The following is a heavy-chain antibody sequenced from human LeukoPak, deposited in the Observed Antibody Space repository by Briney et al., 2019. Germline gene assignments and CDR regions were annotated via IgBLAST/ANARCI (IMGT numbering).Heavy chain of an antibody. D-gene: IGHD1-1*01. V-gene: IGHV1-18*01. CDR3: ARDQVQLERRGLRRYGWFDP. CDR1: GYTLTSYG. Sequence: ASVKVSCKASGYTLTSYGISWVRQDPGQGLEWMGWISAYNGNTNYAQKLQGRVTMTTDTSTSTAYMELRSLRSDDTAVYYCARDQVQLERRGLRRYGWFDPWGQGTLVTVSS. J-gene: IGHJ5*02. CDR2: ISAYNGNT.